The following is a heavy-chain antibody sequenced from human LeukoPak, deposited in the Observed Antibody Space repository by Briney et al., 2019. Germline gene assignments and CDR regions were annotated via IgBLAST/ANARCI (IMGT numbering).Heavy chain of an antibody. CDR2: ISPNSGGT. V-gene: IGHV1-2*02. CDR3: AVPMTSESAFDI. Sequence: ASVKVSCKASGYTFTGYYMHWVRQAPGQGLEWMGWISPNSGGTNYAQKFQGRVTMTRDTSISTAYMELSRLRSDDTAVYYCAVPMTSESAFDIWGQGTMVTVSS. J-gene: IGHJ3*02. CDR1: GYTFTGYY.